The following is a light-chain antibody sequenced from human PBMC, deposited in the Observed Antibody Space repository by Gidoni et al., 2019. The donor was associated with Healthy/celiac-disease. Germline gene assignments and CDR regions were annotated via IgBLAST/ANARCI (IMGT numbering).Light chain of an antibody. CDR3: QQYNNWPPWT. CDR1: QSVSSN. Sequence: EIVMMQSPATLSVSPGERATLSCRASQSVSSNLAWYQQKPGQAPRLLIYGASTRATGISARFSGSGSGTEFTLTISSLQSEDFAVYYCQQYNNWPPWTFGQGTKVEIK. J-gene: IGKJ1*01. V-gene: IGKV3-15*01. CDR2: GAS.